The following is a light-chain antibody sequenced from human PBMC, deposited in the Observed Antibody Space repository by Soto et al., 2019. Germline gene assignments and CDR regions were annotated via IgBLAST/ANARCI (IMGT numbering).Light chain of an antibody. CDR1: SSDVGSYSL. V-gene: IGLV2-23*01. Sequence: QSVLIQPASVSGSPGQSITISCAGTSSDVGSYSLVSWNQQHPGKAPKLIIYEGTKRPSGVSSRFSGSNSGNTASPTISGLQADDEADYYCCSYTPITTPFGGGTKLTVL. CDR3: CSYTPITTP. J-gene: IGLJ2*01. CDR2: EGT.